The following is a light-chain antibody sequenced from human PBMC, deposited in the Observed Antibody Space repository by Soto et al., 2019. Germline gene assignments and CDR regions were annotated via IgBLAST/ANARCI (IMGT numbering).Light chain of an antibody. Sequence: EIVMTQSPATLSVSPGERATLSCRASQSASNRLAWYQHKPGQAPRLLIYDASTRATGIPASFSGSGSGTEFTLTINSLQSEDFAVYYCQQYNNWPPEGTFGQGTKVEIK. V-gene: IGKV3-15*01. CDR2: DAS. CDR1: QSASNR. J-gene: IGKJ1*01. CDR3: QQYNNWPPEGT.